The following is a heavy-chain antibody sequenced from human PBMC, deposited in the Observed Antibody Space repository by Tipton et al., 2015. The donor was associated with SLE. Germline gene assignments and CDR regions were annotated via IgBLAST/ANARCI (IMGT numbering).Heavy chain of an antibody. CDR1: GYTFTGYY. Sequence: QVQLVQSGAEVKKPGASVEVSCKASGYTFTGYYMHWVRQAPGQGLEWMGWMNPKYDKTGYAQKFQGRVTMTSDTSISTAYMELSSLTSEDTAVYYCARGVDAGVDYWGQGTLVTVSS. V-gene: IGHV1-8*02. CDR2: MNPKYDKT. D-gene: IGHD7-27*01. CDR3: ARGVDAGVDY. J-gene: IGHJ4*02.